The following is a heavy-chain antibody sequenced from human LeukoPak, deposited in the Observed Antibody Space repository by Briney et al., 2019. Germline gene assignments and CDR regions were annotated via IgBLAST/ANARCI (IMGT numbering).Heavy chain of an antibody. V-gene: IGHV4-59*12. D-gene: IGHD6-13*01. CDR2: IYYTGTT. J-gene: IGHJ4*02. CDR1: GGPINSYY. Sequence: SETLSLTCSVSGGPINSYYWSWIRQTPEKGLEWIGYIYYTGTTNYNPSLRRRVTISVDTSKNQFSLKLSSVTAADTAVYYCARGCIAAAGIQAPTCSNDEGGDYWGQGTLVTVSS. CDR3: ARGCIAAAGIQAPTCSNDEGGDY.